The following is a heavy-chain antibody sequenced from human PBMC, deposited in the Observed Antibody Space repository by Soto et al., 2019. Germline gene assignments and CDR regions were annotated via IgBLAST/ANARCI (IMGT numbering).Heavy chain of an antibody. J-gene: IGHJ4*02. CDR2: IYYSGST. V-gene: IGHV4-39*01. D-gene: IGHD3-3*01. Sequence: LSLTCTVSGGSISSSSYYWGWIRQPPGKGLEWIGSIYYSGSTYYNPSLKSRVTISVDTSKNQFSLKLSSVTAADTAVYYCARRHERNFFVLWGQGPLVSVS. CDR1: GGSISSSSYY. CDR3: ARRHERNFFVL.